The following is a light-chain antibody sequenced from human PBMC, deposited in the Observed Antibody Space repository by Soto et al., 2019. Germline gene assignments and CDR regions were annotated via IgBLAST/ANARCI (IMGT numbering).Light chain of an antibody. CDR2: DVS. CDR1: SSDVGGYGY. Sequence: QSALTQPASVSGSPGQSITISCTGTSSDVGGYGYVSWFQQPPGRAPKLIIYDVSNRPSGVSNRFSGSKSGNTASLTISGLQAEDEADYYCSSYTTTSTLYVFGTGTKLTVL. CDR3: SSYTTTSTLYV. V-gene: IGLV2-14*01. J-gene: IGLJ1*01.